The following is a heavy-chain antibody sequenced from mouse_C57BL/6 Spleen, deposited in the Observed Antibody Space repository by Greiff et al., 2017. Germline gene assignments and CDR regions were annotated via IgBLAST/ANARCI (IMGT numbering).Heavy chain of an antibody. J-gene: IGHJ1*03. D-gene: IGHD1-1*01. CDR3: ARSIITTVVGYFEV. V-gene: IGHV1-82*01. CDR2: IYPGDGDT. CDR1: GYAFSSSW. Sequence: VKLQQSGPELVKPGASVKISCKASGYAFSSSWMNWVKQRPGKGLEWIGRIYPGDGDTNYNGKFKGKATLTADKSSSTAYMQLSSLTSEDSAVYCCARSIITTVVGYFEVWGTGTTVTVSS.